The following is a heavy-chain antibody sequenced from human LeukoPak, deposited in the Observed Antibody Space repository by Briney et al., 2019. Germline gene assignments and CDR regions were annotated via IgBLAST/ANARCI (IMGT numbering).Heavy chain of an antibody. Sequence: GGSLRLSCAASGFILFNWARQGPGKGLEWVSVNTNGGGSASCADCVRGRLTFSRDTRLTIYRDKSKNTLYLQMNSLRAEDTAVYYCAKDPTMIVVVIPDYWGQGTLVTVSS. CDR2: NTNGGGSA. V-gene: IGHV3-23*01. D-gene: IGHD3-22*01. CDR1: GFILFN. J-gene: IGHJ4*02. CDR3: AKDPTMIVVVIPDY.